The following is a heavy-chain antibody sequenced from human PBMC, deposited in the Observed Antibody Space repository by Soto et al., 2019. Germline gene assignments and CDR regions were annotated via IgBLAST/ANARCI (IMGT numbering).Heavy chain of an antibody. V-gene: IGHV3-74*01. CDR3: VREGFTLGNAY. Sequence: GSLRLSCAASGFTFSSYWMHWVRQVPGKGLMWVSHITSDGRRTTYADSVKGRITISRYNAKNTLYLQMYSLRAEDTALYYLVREGFTLGNAYWGLGTLL. CDR1: GFTFSSYW. CDR2: ITSDGRRT. J-gene: IGHJ4*02. D-gene: IGHD3-10*01.